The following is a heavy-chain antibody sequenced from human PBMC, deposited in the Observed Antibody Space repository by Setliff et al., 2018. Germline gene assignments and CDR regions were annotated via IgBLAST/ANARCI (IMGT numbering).Heavy chain of an antibody. V-gene: IGHV1-69*13. CDR3: ARVYNPLYNNWFDP. CDR1: GGTFSSYA. J-gene: IGHJ5*02. D-gene: IGHD1-1*01. Sequence: SVKVSCKASGGTFSSYAISWVRQAPGQGLEWMGGIIPIFGTANYAQKFQGRVTITADESTSTAYMELSSLRSEDTAVYYCARVYNPLYNNWFDPWGQGTLVTVSS. CDR2: IIPIFGTA.